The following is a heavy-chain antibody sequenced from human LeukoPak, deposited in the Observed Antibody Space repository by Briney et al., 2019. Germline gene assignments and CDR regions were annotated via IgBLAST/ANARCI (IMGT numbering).Heavy chain of an antibody. Sequence: SETLSLTCTVSGGSISSYYWTWIRQPPGKGLECIGYIYYSGSTNYNPSLTSRVTISVDTSKNQFSLKLSSVTAADTAVYYCARQGYGDYGAFDIWGQGTMVTVSS. CDR3: ARQGYGDYGAFDI. CDR1: GGSISSYY. V-gene: IGHV4-59*08. CDR2: IYYSGST. J-gene: IGHJ3*02. D-gene: IGHD4-17*01.